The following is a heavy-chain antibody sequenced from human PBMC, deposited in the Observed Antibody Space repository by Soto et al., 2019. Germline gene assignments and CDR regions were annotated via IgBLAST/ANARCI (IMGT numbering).Heavy chain of an antibody. D-gene: IGHD3-22*01. Sequence: EMLLVESGGGLVQPGRSLRLSCGGSGFSFDDYTMHWVRQAPGKGPEWVASLSWSSGFSGYADSVKGRFTISRDNAQSSVHLQMNNLRTEDTALYYCAKGRGTIVVTDAYDIWGQGTMVTVSS. CDR2: LSWSSGFS. V-gene: IGHV3-9*01. CDR3: AKGRGTIVVTDAYDI. J-gene: IGHJ3*02. CDR1: GFSFDDYT.